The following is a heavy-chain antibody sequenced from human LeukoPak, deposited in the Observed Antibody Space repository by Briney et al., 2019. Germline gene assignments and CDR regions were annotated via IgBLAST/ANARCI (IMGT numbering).Heavy chain of an antibody. CDR2: MNPNSGNT. Sequence: GASVKVSCKASGYNFTSYDINWVRQATGQGLEWMGWMNPNSGNTGYAQKFQGRVTITRNTSISTAYMELSSLRSEDTAVYYCTRVLALKRATVTPEYYFDYWGQGTLVTVSS. D-gene: IGHD4-17*01. J-gene: IGHJ4*02. V-gene: IGHV1-8*03. CDR1: GYNFTSYD. CDR3: TRVLALKRATVTPEYYFDY.